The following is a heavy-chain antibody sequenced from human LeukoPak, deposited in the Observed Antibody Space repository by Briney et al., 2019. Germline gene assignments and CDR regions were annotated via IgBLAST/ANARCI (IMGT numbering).Heavy chain of an antibody. D-gene: IGHD3-16*01. Sequence: GGSLRLSCTASGFTLDDFGMTWVPQAPGKGLEWVSSANWNGESTSYADSVKGRFTISRDNAKKSLYLQMNSLRAEDTALYYCARSEGSWGNYYFDYWGQGILVTVSS. CDR1: GFTLDDFG. J-gene: IGHJ4*02. CDR2: ANWNGEST. V-gene: IGHV3-20*04. CDR3: ARSEGSWGNYYFDY.